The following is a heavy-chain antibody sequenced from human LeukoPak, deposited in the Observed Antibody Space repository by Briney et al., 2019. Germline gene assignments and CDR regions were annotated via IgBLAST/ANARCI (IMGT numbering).Heavy chain of an antibody. Sequence: SGPTLVNPTQTLTLTCTCSGFSLSSPGVGAGWIRQPPGKALEWLALVYWNDAKRYSPSLRSRLTITKDSTQKQVVLTMTKMDPVDTATYYCAQKDADTTMVPHYWGQGILVTVSS. CDR2: VYWNDAK. CDR1: GFSLSSPGVG. CDR3: AQKDADTTMVPHY. V-gene: IGHV2-5*01. D-gene: IGHD5-18*01. J-gene: IGHJ4*02.